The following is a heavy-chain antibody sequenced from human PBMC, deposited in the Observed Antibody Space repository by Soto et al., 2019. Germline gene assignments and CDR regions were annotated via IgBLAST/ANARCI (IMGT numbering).Heavy chain of an antibody. J-gene: IGHJ6*02. V-gene: IGHV3-33*01. CDR1: GFTFSSYG. CDR2: IWYDGSNK. Sequence: GGSLRLSCAASGFTFSSYGMHWVRQAPGKGLEWVAVIWYDGSNKYYADSVKGRFTISRDNSKNTLYLQMNSLRAEDTAVYYCARDLLGYCSGGSCYSGPNYYYYGMDVWGQGTTVTVSS. D-gene: IGHD2-15*01. CDR3: ARDLLGYCSGGSCYSGPNYYYYGMDV.